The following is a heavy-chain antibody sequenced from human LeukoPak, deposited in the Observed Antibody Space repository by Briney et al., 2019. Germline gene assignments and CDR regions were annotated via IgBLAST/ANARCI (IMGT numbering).Heavy chain of an antibody. CDR2: ISYDGSNT. D-gene: IGHD3-22*01. V-gene: IGHV3-30*18. J-gene: IGHJ4*02. CDR3: AKGTCASGYCSFDS. CDR1: GFTFSDHY. Sequence: GGSLRLSCAASGFTFSDHYMDWVRQAPGKGLEWVALISYDGSNTYHVDSVKGRFTISRDNSKNTLFLQMNSLRAEDTALYYCAKGTCASGYCSFDSWGQGTLVTVSS.